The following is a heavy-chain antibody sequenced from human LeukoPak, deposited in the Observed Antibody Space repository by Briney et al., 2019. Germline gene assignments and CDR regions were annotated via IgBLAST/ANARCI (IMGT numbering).Heavy chain of an antibody. CDR2: ISSSSSYI. V-gene: IGHV3-21*01. CDR1: GFTFSSYS. J-gene: IGHJ4*02. Sequence: PGGSLRLSCAASGFTFSSYSMNWVRQAPGKGLEWVSSISSSSSYIYYADSVKGRFTISRDNAKNSLYLQMNSLRAEDTAVYYCARGYCGGDCLPPDYWGQGTLVTVSS. D-gene: IGHD2-21*02. CDR3: ARGYCGGDCLPPDY.